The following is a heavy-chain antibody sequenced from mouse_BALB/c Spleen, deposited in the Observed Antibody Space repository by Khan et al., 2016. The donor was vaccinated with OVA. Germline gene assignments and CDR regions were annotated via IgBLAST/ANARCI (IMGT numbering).Heavy chain of an antibody. J-gene: IGHJ3*01. CDR1: GFTFSSYG. V-gene: IGHV5-6*01. Sequence: EVELVESGGDLVKPGGSLKLSCAASGFTFSSYGMSWVRQTPDKRLEWVATISSGGNYTYYPDSVKGRFTISRDNVKNTLYLQMSSLKSEDTAMYYCARHEATMILFAYWGQGTLVTVSA. D-gene: IGHD2-4*01. CDR2: ISSGGNYT. CDR3: ARHEATMILFAY.